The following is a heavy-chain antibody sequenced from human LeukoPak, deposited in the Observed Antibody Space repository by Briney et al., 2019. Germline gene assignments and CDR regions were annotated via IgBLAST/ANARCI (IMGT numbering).Heavy chain of an antibody. D-gene: IGHD6-13*01. J-gene: IGHJ4*02. V-gene: IGHV3-7*01. CDR3: VGRRTSAAGNF. CDR2: INRDGREE. CDR1: GFPLSNYW. Sequence: GSLRLSFAGSGFPLSNYWMNWVRPAPGKGLQWVANINRDGREEYYVDSVKGRFTISRDNAKNSLSLQMSSLRAEDTAVYYCVGRRTSAAGNFWGQGTLVTVSS.